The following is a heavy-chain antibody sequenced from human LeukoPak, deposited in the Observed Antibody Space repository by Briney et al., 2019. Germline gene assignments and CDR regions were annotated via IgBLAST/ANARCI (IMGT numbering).Heavy chain of an antibody. CDR3: ARYYDYYDSSGYYFDI. CDR1: GYSVSSGYY. J-gene: IGHJ3*02. CDR2: IYHSGST. D-gene: IGHD3-22*01. Sequence: SETLSFTCTVSGYSVSSGYYWGWIRQPPGKGLEWIGSIYHSGSTYYNPSLKSRVTISVDASKNQFSLKLSSVTAADTAVYYCARYYDYYDSSGYYFDIWGQGTMVTVSS. V-gene: IGHV4-38-2*02.